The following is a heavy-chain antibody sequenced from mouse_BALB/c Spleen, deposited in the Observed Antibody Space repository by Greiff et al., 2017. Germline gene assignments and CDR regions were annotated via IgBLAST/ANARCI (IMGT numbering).Heavy chain of an antibody. CDR1: GFSLTSYG. CDR2: IWAGGST. D-gene: IGHD2-1*01. V-gene: IGHV2-9*02. CDR3: ASLLDAMDY. Sequence: QVHVKQSGPGLVAPSQSLSITCTVSGFSLTSYGVHWVRQPPGKGLEWLGVIWAGGSTNYNSALMSRLSISKDNSKSQVFLKMNSLQTDDTAMYYCASLLDAMDYWGQGTSVTVSS. J-gene: IGHJ4*01.